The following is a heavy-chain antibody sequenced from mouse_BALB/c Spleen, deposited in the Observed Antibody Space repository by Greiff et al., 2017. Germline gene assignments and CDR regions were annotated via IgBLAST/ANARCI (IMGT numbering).Heavy chain of an antibody. Sequence: VQLKESGAELVKPGASVKLSCTASGFNIKDTYMHWVKQRPEQGLEWIGRIDPANGNTKYDPKFQGKATITADTSSNTAYLQLSSLTSEDTAVYYCASGYDSWFAYWGQGTLVTVSA. V-gene: IGHV14-3*02. CDR1: GFNIKDTY. CDR2: IDPANGNT. CDR3: ASGYDSWFAY. J-gene: IGHJ3*01. D-gene: IGHD2-14*01.